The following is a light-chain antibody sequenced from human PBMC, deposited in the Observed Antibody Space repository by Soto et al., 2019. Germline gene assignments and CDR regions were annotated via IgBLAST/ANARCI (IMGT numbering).Light chain of an antibody. Sequence: QPVLTQSPSASASLGASVKLTCTLSSGHSRYAIAWHQQQPEKGPRYLMNLNSDGSHSKGDGIPDRFSGSSSGAERYLTISSLQSEDEADYYCQTWGTGVHRVFGGGTKLTVL. V-gene: IGLV4-69*01. J-gene: IGLJ2*01. CDR3: QTWGTGVHRV. CDR1: SGHSRYA. CDR2: LNSDGSH.